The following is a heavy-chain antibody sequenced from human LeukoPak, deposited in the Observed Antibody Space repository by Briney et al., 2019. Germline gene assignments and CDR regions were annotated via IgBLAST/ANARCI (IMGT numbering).Heavy chain of an antibody. CDR1: GFTFSIYA. V-gene: IGHV3-23*01. CDR3: AKDIVATINYCEY. D-gene: IGHD5-12*01. Sequence: PGGSLRLSCAASGFTFSIYAMSWVRQAPGKGLEWVSSISGSTGSTYHADSVKGRFTISRDNSKNTLYLQMNSLRAEDTAVYYCAKDIVATINYCEYWGQGTLVTVSS. J-gene: IGHJ4*02. CDR2: ISGSTGST.